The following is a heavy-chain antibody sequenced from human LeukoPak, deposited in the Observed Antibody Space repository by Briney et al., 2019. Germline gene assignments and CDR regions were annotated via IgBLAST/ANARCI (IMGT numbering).Heavy chain of an antibody. Sequence: SETLSLTCTVSGGSISSSSYYWDWIRQPPGKGLEWIGEIYHSGSTNYNPSLKSRVTISVDKSKNQFSLKLSSVTAADTAVYYCASYSSSSYYYYYYMDVWGKGTTVTVSS. CDR3: ASYSSSSYYYYYYMDV. J-gene: IGHJ6*03. D-gene: IGHD6-6*01. V-gene: IGHV4-39*07. CDR1: GGSISSSSYY. CDR2: IYHSGST.